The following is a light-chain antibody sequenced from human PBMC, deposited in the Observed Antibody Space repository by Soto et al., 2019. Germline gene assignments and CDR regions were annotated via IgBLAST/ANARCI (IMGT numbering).Light chain of an antibody. J-gene: IGLJ1*01. Sequence: SALTPPASVSGSPGQSITISCTGTSSDVGSYNLVSWYQHHPGKTPKLMIYEGSRRPSGVSNRFSASKSGNTASLTISGLQAEDEAEYCCCSYETSSTYVFGSGSKVTVL. CDR3: CSYETSSTYV. V-gene: IGLV2-23*01. CDR2: EGS. CDR1: SSDVGSYNL.